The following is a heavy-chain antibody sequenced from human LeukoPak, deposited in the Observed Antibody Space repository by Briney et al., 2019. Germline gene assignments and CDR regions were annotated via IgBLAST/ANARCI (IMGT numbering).Heavy chain of an antibody. Sequence: GGSLRLSCAASGFTFRTYWMHWLRQAPGKGLVWVSRINGDGSSSTYADSVKGRFTISRDNAKNTLYLQMNSLRTEDTAVYYCTRNPGMDVWGQGTTVTVSS. V-gene: IGHV3-74*01. CDR1: GFTFRTYW. CDR3: TRNPGMDV. CDR2: INGDGSSS. J-gene: IGHJ6*02.